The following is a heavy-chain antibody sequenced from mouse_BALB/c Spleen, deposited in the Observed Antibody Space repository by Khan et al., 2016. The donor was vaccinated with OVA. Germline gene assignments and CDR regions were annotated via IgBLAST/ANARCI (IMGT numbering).Heavy chain of an antibody. CDR2: IDPANGNS. J-gene: IGHJ3*01. CDR3: ARDYWDVFAY. Sequence: VQLQQSGAELVKPGASVKLSCSASGFNIKDTYMHWVKQRPEQGLEWIGRIDPANGNSKYDPKFQGKATITADTSSNTAYLQLSSLTSEDTAVYYCARDYWDVFAYWGQGTLVTVSA. D-gene: IGHD4-1*01. V-gene: IGHV14-3*02. CDR1: GFNIKDTY.